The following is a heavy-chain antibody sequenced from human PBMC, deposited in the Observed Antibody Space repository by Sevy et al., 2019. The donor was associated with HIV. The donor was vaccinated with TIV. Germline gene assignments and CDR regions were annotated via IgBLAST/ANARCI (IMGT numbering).Heavy chain of an antibody. CDR3: ARGLLNYYDSSGYYYSA. J-gene: IGHJ5*02. V-gene: IGHV1-18*04. Sequence: ASVKVSCKTSGYTFASYGIGWVRQAPGQGLEWVSWISGYDGKTNYAQKFQGRVTMTTDTSTSTAYMELRSLRSDDTAVYYCARGLLNYYDSSGYYYSAWGQGTLVTVSS. CDR1: GYTFASYG. D-gene: IGHD3-22*01. CDR2: ISGYDGKT.